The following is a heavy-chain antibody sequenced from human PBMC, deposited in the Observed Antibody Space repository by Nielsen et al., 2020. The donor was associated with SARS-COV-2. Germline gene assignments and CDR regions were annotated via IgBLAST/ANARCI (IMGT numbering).Heavy chain of an antibody. J-gene: IGHJ4*02. CDR1: GASITTYY. V-gene: IGHV4-59*08. Sequence: SETLSLTCTVSGASITTYYWTWIRHFPGKGLEWIGYVYSSGSTSYNPSLKSRVTISVDTSKNQFSLKLSSVTAADTAVYYCARHLRITIFGVVITGPFDYWGQGTLVTVSS. D-gene: IGHD3-3*01. CDR2: VYSSGST. CDR3: ARHLRITIFGVVITGPFDY.